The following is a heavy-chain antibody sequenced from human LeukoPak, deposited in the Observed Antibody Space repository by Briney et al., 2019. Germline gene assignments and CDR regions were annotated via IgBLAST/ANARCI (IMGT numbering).Heavy chain of an antibody. D-gene: IGHD5-12*01. Sequence: GASVKVSCKASGYTFTSYAMHWVRQAPGQRLEWMGWINAGNGNTKYSQKFQGRVTITRDTSASTAYMELSSLRSEDTAVYYCARDAITSGYSGYDPDWYFDLWGRGTLVTVSS. CDR2: INAGNGNT. J-gene: IGHJ2*01. V-gene: IGHV1-3*01. CDR1: GYTFTSYA. CDR3: ARDAITSGYSGYDPDWYFDL.